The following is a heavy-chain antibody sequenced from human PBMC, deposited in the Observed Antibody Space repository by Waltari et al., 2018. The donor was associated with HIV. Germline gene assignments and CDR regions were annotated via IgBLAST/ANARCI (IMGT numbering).Heavy chain of an antibody. CDR1: GFSVNTNF. CDR3: AKGVRFLGP. V-gene: IGHV3-53*02. CDR2: IYQSGET. Sequence: LATGGILVRPGGSLSLSCAVSGFSVNTNFVTWVRRSTGGGLEWVGTIYQSGETYFGDSVRGRFSISRDNAGNRVYLQMNAVNFDDTASYFCAKGVRFLGPWSQGTPVKVS. D-gene: IGHD3-3*01. J-gene: IGHJ5*02.